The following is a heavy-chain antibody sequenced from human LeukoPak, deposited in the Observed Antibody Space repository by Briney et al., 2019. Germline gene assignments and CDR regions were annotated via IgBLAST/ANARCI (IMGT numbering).Heavy chain of an antibody. V-gene: IGHV1-8*01. D-gene: IGHD6-13*01. CDR1: GYTFTSYD. CDR3: ARSVAAEDYAFDI. J-gene: IGHJ3*02. Sequence: ASVKVSCKASGYTFTSYDINWVRQATGQGLEWMGWMNPNSGNTGYAQKFQGRVTMTRNTSISTAYMELSSLRSEDTAVYYCARSVAAEDYAFDIWGQGTMVTVSS. CDR2: MNPNSGNT.